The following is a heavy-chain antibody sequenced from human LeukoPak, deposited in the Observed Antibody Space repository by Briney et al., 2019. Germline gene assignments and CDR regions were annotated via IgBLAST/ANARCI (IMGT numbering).Heavy chain of an antibody. CDR1: GFTFSSYA. J-gene: IGHJ4*02. CDR3: AKERGVRGYSYGSNVDP. D-gene: IGHD5-18*01. V-gene: IGHV3-30-3*01. Sequence: GRSLRLSCAASGFTFSSYAMHWVRQAPGKGLEWVAVISYDGSNKYYADSVKGRFTISRDNSKNTLYLQMNSLRAEDTAVYYCAKERGVRGYSYGSNVDPWGQGTLVTVSS. CDR2: ISYDGSNK.